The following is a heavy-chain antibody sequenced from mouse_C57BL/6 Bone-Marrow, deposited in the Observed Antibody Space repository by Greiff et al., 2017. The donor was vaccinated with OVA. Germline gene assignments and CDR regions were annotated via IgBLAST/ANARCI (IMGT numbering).Heavy chain of an antibody. CDR3: ARINWDVIDY. CDR2: IWSGGST. V-gene: IGHV2-2*01. J-gene: IGHJ2*01. D-gene: IGHD4-1*01. CDR1: GFSLTSYG. Sequence: VQLLESGPGLVQPSPSLSITCTASGFSLTSYGVHWVRQTPGKGLEWLGVIWSGGSTAYNAAFITRLSINKANSKSQVFFKSNNLQADDTARYYCARINWDVIDYWGKGTTLTVSS.